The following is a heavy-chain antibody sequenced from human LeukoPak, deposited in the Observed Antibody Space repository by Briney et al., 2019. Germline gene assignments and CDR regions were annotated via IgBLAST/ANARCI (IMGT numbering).Heavy chain of an antibody. CDR3: AREPRSTSCFDY. J-gene: IGHJ4*02. CDR2: INPSGGST. CDR1: GYTFTSYY. Sequence: ASVKVSCKASGYTFTSYYMHWVRQAPGQGLECMGIINPSGGSTSYAQRFQGRVTMTRDTSTSTVYMELSSLRSEDTAVYYCAREPRSTSCFDYWGQGTLVTVSS. D-gene: IGHD2-2*01. V-gene: IGHV1-46*01.